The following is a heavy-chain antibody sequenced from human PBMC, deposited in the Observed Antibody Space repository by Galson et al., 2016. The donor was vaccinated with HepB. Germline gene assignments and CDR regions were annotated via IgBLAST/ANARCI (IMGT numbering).Heavy chain of an antibody. CDR1: GFSFSNSG. D-gene: IGHD3-16*01. CDR2: VTRSGDAT. J-gene: IGHJ4*02. CDR3: GKHGGFDY. V-gene: IGHV3-23*01. Sequence: SLRLSCAASGFSFSNSGMSWVRQAPGRGLEWVSGVTRSGDATYYADFVKGRFTISRDNSKNTLYLYMNNLTAGDTARYYCGKHGGFDYWGQGALVTVSS.